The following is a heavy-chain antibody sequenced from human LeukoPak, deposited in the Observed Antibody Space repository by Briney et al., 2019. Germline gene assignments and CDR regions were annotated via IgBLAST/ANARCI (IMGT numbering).Heavy chain of an antibody. CDR3: ATPLDYYDRSDSHQGGD. V-gene: IGHV3-7*03. J-gene: IGHJ4*02. CDR2: IKHDGSEK. CDR1: GFTFSRHW. Sequence: GGSLRLSCAASGFTFSRHWMTWVRQAPGKGLEWVANIKHDGSEKNYVDSVKGRFTISRDNAKNSLYLQMNSLRAEDAAVYYCATPLDYYDRSDSHQGGDWGQGTLVTVSS. D-gene: IGHD3-22*01.